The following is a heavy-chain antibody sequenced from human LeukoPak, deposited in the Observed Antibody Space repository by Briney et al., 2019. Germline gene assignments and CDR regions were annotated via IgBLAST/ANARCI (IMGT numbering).Heavy chain of an antibody. Sequence: SETLSLACAVYGGSFSGYYWSWIRQPPGKGLEWIGEINHSGSTNYNPSLKSRVTISVDTSKNQFSLKLSSVTAADTAVYYCARGPRRFSGGVVFDYWGQGTLVTVSS. CDR3: ARGPRRFSGGVVFDY. D-gene: IGHD1-26*01. CDR1: GGSFSGYY. CDR2: INHSGST. V-gene: IGHV4-34*01. J-gene: IGHJ4*02.